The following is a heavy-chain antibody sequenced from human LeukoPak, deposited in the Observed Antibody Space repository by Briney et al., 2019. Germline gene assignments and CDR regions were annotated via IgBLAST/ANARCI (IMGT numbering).Heavy chain of an antibody. J-gene: IGHJ6*02. Sequence: NPGGSLRLSCAASGFTFSNAWMSWVRQAPGKGLEWVGRIKSKTDGGTTDYAAPVKGRFTISRDDSKNTLYLQMNSLKTEDTAVYYCTTDLEDIVERNVGSYYYGMDVWGQGTTVTVSS. CDR1: GFTFSNAW. CDR2: IKSKTDGGTT. CDR3: TTDLEDIVERNVGSYYYGMDV. D-gene: IGHD2-15*01. V-gene: IGHV3-15*01.